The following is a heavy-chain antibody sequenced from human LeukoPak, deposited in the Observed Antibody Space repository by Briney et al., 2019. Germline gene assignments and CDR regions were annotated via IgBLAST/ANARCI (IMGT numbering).Heavy chain of an antibody. CDR3: ARHKRPSRITMVRGATDYFDY. V-gene: IGHV3-30*03. CDR2: LSYDGSNK. D-gene: IGHD3-10*01. J-gene: IGHJ4*02. CDR1: GFTFSNYG. Sequence: GRSLRLSCAASGFTFSNYGMHWVRQAPGKGLEWVAVLSYDGSNKYYADSVKGRFTISRDNSKNTLYLQMNSLRAEDTAVYYCARHKRPSRITMVRGATDYFDYWGQGTLVTVSS.